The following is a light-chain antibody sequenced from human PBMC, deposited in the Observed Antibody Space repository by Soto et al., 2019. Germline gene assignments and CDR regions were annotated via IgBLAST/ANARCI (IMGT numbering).Light chain of an antibody. J-gene: IGKJ1*01. CDR2: GAS. CDR3: QQYDSSPRT. Sequence: DIVLTQSPGALSLSPGERATLSCRASQSVSSSFLAWYQQKPGQAPRLLIYGASSRATGIPDRFSGSGSGTDFTLTISRLEPEDFAVYHCQQYDSSPRTFGQGTKVEIK. V-gene: IGKV3-20*01. CDR1: QSVSSSF.